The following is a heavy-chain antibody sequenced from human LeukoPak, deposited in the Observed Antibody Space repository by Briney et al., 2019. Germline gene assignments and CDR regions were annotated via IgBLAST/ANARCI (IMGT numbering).Heavy chain of an antibody. V-gene: IGHV1-46*01. CDR2: INPSGGST. J-gene: IGHJ4*02. CDR1: GYTFTGYY. CDR3: ASWVEDGYNPSDAFDI. Sequence: ASVKVSCKASGYTFTGYYMHWVRQASGQGLEWMGIINPSGGSTSYAQKFQGRVTMTRDMSTSTVYMELSSLRSEDTAVYYCASWVEDGYNPSDAFDIWGQGTLVTVSS. D-gene: IGHD5-24*01.